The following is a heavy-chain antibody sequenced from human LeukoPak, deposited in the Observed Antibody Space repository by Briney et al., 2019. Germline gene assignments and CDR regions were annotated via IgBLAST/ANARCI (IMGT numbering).Heavy chain of an antibody. CDR3: ASLDYYDSSGYSP. D-gene: IGHD3-22*01. J-gene: IGHJ5*02. V-gene: IGHV1-2*06. CDR2: INPNSGGT. Sequence: ASVKVSCKASGYTFTGYYTHWVRQAPGQGLEWMGRINPNSGGTNYAQKFQGRVTMTRDTSISTAYMELSRLRSDDTAVYYCASLDYYDSSGYSPWGQGTLVTVSS. CDR1: GYTFTGYY.